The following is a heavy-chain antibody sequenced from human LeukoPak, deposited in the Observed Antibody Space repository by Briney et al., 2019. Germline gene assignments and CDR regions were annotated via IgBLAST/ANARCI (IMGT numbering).Heavy chain of an antibody. D-gene: IGHD3/OR15-3a*01. CDR3: VLDLFSSFAFDI. V-gene: IGHV3-74*01. CDR2: INSDGSST. J-gene: IGHJ3*02. CDR1: GFTFSSYW. Sequence: AGGSLRLSCAASGFTFSSYWMHWVRQAPGKGLLWVPRINSDGSSTYYADSVKGRFTTSRDNAKNALHLQMNSLRAEDTAVYYCVLDLFSSFAFDIWGQGTMVTVSS.